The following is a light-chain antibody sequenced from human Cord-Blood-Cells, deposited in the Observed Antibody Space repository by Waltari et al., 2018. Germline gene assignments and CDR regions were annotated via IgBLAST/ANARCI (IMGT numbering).Light chain of an antibody. J-gene: IGLJ3*02. CDR1: SSDVGGSNS. V-gene: IGLV2-14*01. CDR2: DVS. Sequence: QSALTPPASVSGSPGQSITISCTGTSSDVGGSNSVSWSQQHPGKAPKLMIYDVSNRPSGVSNRFSGSKSGNTASLTISGLQAEDEADYYCSSYTSSSTLNWVFGGGTKLTVL. CDR3: SSYTSSSTLNWV.